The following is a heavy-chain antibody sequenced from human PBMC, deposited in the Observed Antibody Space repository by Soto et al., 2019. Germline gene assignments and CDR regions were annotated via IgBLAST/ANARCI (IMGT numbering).Heavy chain of an antibody. D-gene: IGHD3-22*01. Sequence: GASVKVSCKASGGTFSSYAISWVRQAPGQGLEWMGGIIPIFGTANYAQKFQGRVTITADESTSTAYTELSSLRSEDTAVYYCATGRVLTMVYYDSSGYYSPVDYWGQGTLVTVSS. J-gene: IGHJ4*02. CDR3: ATGRVLTMVYYDSSGYYSPVDY. CDR2: IIPIFGTA. V-gene: IGHV1-69*13. CDR1: GGTFSSYA.